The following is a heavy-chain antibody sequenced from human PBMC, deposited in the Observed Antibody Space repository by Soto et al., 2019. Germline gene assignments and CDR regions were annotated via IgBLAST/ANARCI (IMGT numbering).Heavy chain of an antibody. J-gene: IGHJ4*02. CDR3: AKAGGAAGTVDYFDY. V-gene: IGHV3-23*01. D-gene: IGHD6-13*01. Sequence: PGGSLLVACVSSVFTFSNYAINWVRQSPGKGLDWASVISGSAGSTYYADSVKGRFTITRDNSKNTLYLQMNSLRAEDTAVYYCAKAGGAAGTVDYFDYWGQGTMVTVSS. CDR2: ISGSAGST. CDR1: VFTFSNYA.